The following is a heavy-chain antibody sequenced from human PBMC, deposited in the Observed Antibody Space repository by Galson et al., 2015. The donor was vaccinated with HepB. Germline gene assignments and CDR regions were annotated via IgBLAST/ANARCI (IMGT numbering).Heavy chain of an antibody. J-gene: IGHJ4*02. D-gene: IGHD3-10*01. CDR1: GYTFTGYY. Sequence: CKASGYTFTGYYMHWVRQAPGQGLEWMGWINPNSGGTNYAQKFQGRVTMTRDTSISTAYMELSRLRSDDTAVYYCARARGKGRYGSGSYFDYWGQGTLVTVSS. V-gene: IGHV1-2*02. CDR2: INPNSGGT. CDR3: ARARGKGRYGSGSYFDY.